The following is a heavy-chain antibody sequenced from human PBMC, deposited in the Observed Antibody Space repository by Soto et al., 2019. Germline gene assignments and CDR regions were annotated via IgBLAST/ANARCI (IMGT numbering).Heavy chain of an antibody. J-gene: IGHJ5*02. V-gene: IGHV4-31*03. CDR2: IYYSGST. D-gene: IGHD3-3*01. CDR3: ARWWSGSRQGFDP. Sequence: QVQLQESGPGLVKPSQTLSLTCTVSGGSISSGDYYWSWIRQHPGKGLEWIGYIYYSGSTYYNPPLKSRVTISLDTSKNQFSLKLSSVTAADTAVYYCARWWSGSRQGFDPWGQGTLVTVSS. CDR1: GGSISSGDYY.